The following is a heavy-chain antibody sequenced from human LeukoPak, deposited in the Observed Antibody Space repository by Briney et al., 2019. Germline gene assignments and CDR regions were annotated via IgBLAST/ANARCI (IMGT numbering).Heavy chain of an antibody. CDR1: GYSFTTNW. CDR3: VRSRGYSYGYSYYFDY. V-gene: IGHV5-51*01. Sequence: GESLKISCKGSGYSFTTNWLGWVRQMPGKGLEWMGIIYPGDSEIRYSPSFQGQVTISADKSITIAYLQWSSLTASDTAMYYCVRSRGYSYGYSYYFDYWGQGTLVTVSS. CDR2: IYPGDSEI. D-gene: IGHD5-18*01. J-gene: IGHJ4*02.